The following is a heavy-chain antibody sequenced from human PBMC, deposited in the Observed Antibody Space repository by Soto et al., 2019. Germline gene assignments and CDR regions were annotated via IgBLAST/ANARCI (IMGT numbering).Heavy chain of an antibody. CDR2: ISYDGSNK. CDR1: EFTFSGYG. Sequence: PGGSLRLSCAASEFTFSGYGMHWVRQAPGKGLEWVALISYDGSNKYYADSVKGRFTISRDNSKNTLYLQMNSLRAEDTAVYYCAKEPGALADAYGMDVWGQGTTVTVSS. CDR3: AKEPGALADAYGMDV. J-gene: IGHJ6*02. V-gene: IGHV3-30*18. D-gene: IGHD6-19*01.